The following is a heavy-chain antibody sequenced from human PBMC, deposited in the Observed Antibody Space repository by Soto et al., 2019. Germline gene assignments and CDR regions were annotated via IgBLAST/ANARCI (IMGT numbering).Heavy chain of an antibody. CDR2: INGNGGTT. CDR1: GFTFSSYA. CDR3: AKMGSYALVSKYFDY. D-gene: IGHD1-26*01. Sequence: GGSLRLSXVASGFTFSSYAMSWVRQAPGKGLEWVSAINGNGGTTDYADSVKGRFTISRDNSKNTLYLQMNSLRAEDTAVYYCAKMGSYALVSKYFDYWGQGTLVTVSS. J-gene: IGHJ4*02. V-gene: IGHV3-23*01.